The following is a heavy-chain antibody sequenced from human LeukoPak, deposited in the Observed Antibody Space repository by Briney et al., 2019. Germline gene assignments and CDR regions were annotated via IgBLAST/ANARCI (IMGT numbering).Heavy chain of an antibody. J-gene: IGHJ4*02. Sequence: GGSLRLSCAASGFTFSTFAMIWVRQPPGKGLEWVSSIFPSGGEIHYADSVKGRFTISRDNSKNTLYLQMNSLRAEDTAVYYCAKPARTDYADYWGQGTLVTVSS. CDR2: IFPSGGEI. V-gene: IGHV3-23*01. CDR1: GFTFSTFA. D-gene: IGHD1-14*01. CDR3: AKPARTDYADY.